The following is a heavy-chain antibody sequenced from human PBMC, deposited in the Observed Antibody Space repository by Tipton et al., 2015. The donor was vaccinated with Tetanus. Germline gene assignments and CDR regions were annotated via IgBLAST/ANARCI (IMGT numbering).Heavy chain of an antibody. V-gene: IGHV4-30-2*01. D-gene: IGHD5-24*01. CDR1: GALITTGGYS. Sequence: TLSLTCNVSGALITTGGYSWGWIRQPPGQGLEWLGYIYQTDSTYYNPSVRSRLTLSLRRSKNQVSLKLRSVAAADTAVYYCARGGRDAYNNPLGAFDVWGRGTTVTVSS. CDR2: IYQTDST. CDR3: ARGGRDAYNNPLGAFDV. J-gene: IGHJ3*01.